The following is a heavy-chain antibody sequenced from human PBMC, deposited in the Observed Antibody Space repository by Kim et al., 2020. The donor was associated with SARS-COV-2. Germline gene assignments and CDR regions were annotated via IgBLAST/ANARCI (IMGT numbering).Heavy chain of an antibody. CDR3: ARHGITMVRGVLSPTLGYWYFDL. CDR2: IYYSGST. CDR1: GGSISSSSYY. D-gene: IGHD3-10*01. J-gene: IGHJ2*01. Sequence: SETLSLTCTVSGGSISSSSYYWGWIRQPPGKGLEWIGSIYYSGSTYYNPSLKSRVTISVDTSKNQFSLKLSSVTAADTAVYYCARHGITMVRGVLSPTLGYWYFDLWGRGTLVTVSS. V-gene: IGHV4-39*01.